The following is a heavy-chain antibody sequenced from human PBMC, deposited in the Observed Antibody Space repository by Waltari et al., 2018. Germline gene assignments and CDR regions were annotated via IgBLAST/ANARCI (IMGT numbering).Heavy chain of an antibody. V-gene: IGHV4-4*07. Sequence: QVQLQESGPGLVKPSETLSLTCTVSGGSLSSYHCSWIRQPAGKGMEWIGRLYSSGSTTYNPSLKSRVTMSLDTSKNQFSLTLTSVTVADTAVYYCAREHFDSWSAYPNWFDPWGQGTLVTVSS. CDR3: AREHFDSWSAYPNWFDP. CDR1: GGSLSSYH. D-gene: IGHD3-3*01. J-gene: IGHJ5*02. CDR2: LYSSGST.